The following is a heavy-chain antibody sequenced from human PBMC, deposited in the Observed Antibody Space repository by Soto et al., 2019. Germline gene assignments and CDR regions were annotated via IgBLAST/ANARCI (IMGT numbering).Heavy chain of an antibody. CDR3: ARGRIAARHTFDY. D-gene: IGHD6-6*01. J-gene: IGHJ4*02. Sequence: ASVKVSCKASGYTFTNYHMHWVRQAPGQGFEWMGIINPSGGSTTYSQKFQGRVTMTSDTSTSTVYMELSSLRSDDTAVYYCARGRIAARHTFDYWGQGTLVTVSS. CDR2: INPSGGST. CDR1: GYTFTNYH. V-gene: IGHV1-46*01.